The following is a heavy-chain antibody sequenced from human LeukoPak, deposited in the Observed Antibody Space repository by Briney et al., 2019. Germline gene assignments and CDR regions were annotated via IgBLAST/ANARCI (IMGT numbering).Heavy chain of an antibody. CDR1: GGSIYSYY. D-gene: IGHD6-13*01. V-gene: IGHV4-59*12. CDR3: ASGQRSRYSHF. J-gene: IGHJ4*02. CDR2: IYHSGNS. Sequence: SETLSLTCTVSGGSIYSYYWSWIRQPPGKGLEWIGNIYHSGNSNFIPSYNPSLKSRVTISLDTSKSQFSLRLASVTAAARDVYYCASGQRSRYSHFWGQGTLVTAS.